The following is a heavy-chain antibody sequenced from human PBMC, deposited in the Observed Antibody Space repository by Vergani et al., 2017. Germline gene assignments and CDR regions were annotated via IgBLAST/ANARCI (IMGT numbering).Heavy chain of an antibody. Sequence: EVQLVEYGGGLVQPGRSLRLSCAASGFTFDDYAMHWVRQAPGKGLEWVSGISWNSGSIGYADSVKGRFTISRDNAKNSLYLQMNSLGAEDTALYYCAKDNAAAGPFDYWGQGTLVTVSS. V-gene: IGHV3-9*01. CDR1: GFTFDDYA. D-gene: IGHD6-13*01. CDR3: AKDNAAAGPFDY. CDR2: ISWNSGSI. J-gene: IGHJ4*02.